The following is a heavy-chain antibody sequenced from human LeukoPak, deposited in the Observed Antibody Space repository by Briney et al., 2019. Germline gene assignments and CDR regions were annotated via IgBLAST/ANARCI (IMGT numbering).Heavy chain of an antibody. J-gene: IGHJ4*02. V-gene: IGHV3-7*03. CDR2: IKDEGSEK. CDR1: GFTFSNYW. D-gene: IGHD3-16*01. Sequence: GGSLRLSCAASGFTFSNYWMSWVRQAPGKGLEWVANIKDEGSEKYYVDSVKGRFTISRDNAKNSLYLQMNSLRVEDTAVYYCAGALRPLDYWGQGTLVTVSS. CDR3: AGALRPLDY.